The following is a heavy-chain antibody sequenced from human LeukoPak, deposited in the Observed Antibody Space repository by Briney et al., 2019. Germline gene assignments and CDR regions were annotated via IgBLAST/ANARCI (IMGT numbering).Heavy chain of an antibody. D-gene: IGHD1-14*01. CDR3: AKDRRNDFDY. J-gene: IGHJ4*02. CDR2: ISWNSGSI. V-gene: IGHV3-9*01. Sequence: GGSLRLSCAASGFTFDDYTMHWVRQAPGKGLEWVSGISWNSGSIGYADSVKGRFTISRDNAKNSLYLQMNSLRGDDTALYYCAKDRRNDFDYWGQGTLVTVSS. CDR1: GFTFDDYT.